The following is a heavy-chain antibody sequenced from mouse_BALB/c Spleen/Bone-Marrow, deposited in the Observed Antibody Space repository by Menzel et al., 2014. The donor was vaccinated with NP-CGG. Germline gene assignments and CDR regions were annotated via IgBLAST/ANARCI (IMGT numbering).Heavy chain of an antibody. V-gene: IGHV5-9-2*01. J-gene: IGHJ2*01. CDR2: ISGGGSYT. Sequence: EVKVVESGGGLVKPGGSLKLSCAASGFTFSSYGMSWVRQTPEKRLEWVATISGGGSYTYYPDSVKGRFTIFRDNAKNNLYLQMSSLRSEDTALYYCARQYGSSYFDYWGQGTTLTVSS. D-gene: IGHD1-1*01. CDR1: GFTFSSYG. CDR3: ARQYGSSYFDY.